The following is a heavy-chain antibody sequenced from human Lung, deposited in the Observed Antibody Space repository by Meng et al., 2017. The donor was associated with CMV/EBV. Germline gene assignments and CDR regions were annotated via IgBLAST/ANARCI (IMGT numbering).Heavy chain of an antibody. CDR2: IYYTGDT. Sequence: SXTVSGGSVSTGGYYWTWIRQPPGKGLEWIGYIYYTGDTHYKSSLRSRLAISLDASKNQVSLKLNSVTAADTAVYYCARDLLGSSSWSYDAFDIWGQGIXVTVSS. V-gene: IGHV4-61*08. D-gene: IGHD6-13*01. J-gene: IGHJ3*02. CDR3: ARDLLGSSSWSYDAFDI. CDR1: GGSVSTGGYY.